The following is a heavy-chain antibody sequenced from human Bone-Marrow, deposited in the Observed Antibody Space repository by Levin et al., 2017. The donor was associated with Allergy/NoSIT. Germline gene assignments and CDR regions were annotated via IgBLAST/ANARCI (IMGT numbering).Heavy chain of an antibody. V-gene: IGHV4-38-2*02. CDR3: AIDGSTLTYFDY. Sequence: SETLSLTCAVSGYSISSGYCWGWIRQPPGKGLEWIGSMFHSGSTYYNPSLKSRVTISVDTSKNQLSLKLSSVTAADTADYYCAIDGSTLTYFDYWGQGTLVTVSP. J-gene: IGHJ4*02. D-gene: IGHD3-10*01. CDR2: MFHSGST. CDR1: GYSISSGYC.